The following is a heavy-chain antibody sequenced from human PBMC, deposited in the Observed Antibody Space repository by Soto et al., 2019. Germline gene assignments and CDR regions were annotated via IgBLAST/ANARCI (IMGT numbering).Heavy chain of an antibody. Sequence: EVQLLESGGGLVQPGGSLRLSCAASGFTFSSYAMSWVRQAPGKGLEWVSAISGSGGSTYYADSVKGRFTISRDNSKNTLYRQMNSLRAEDTAVYYCAKVGQASRYYYYGMAVWGQGTTVTVSS. CDR2: ISGSGGST. V-gene: IGHV3-23*01. D-gene: IGHD3-16*01. J-gene: IGHJ6*02. CDR1: GFTFSSYA. CDR3: AKVGQASRYYYYGMAV.